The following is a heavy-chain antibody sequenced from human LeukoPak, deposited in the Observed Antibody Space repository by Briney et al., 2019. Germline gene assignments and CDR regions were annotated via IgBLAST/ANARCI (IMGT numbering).Heavy chain of an antibody. D-gene: IGHD2-2*01. CDR1: GGSISSSSYY. CDR3: ARVVPAAFWFDP. CDR2: IYYSGST. V-gene: IGHV4-39*01. J-gene: IGHJ5*02. Sequence: PSETLSLTCTVSGGSISSSSYYWGWIRQPPGKGLEWIGGIYYSGSTYYNPSLKSRVTISVDTSKNQFSLKLSSVTAADTAVYYCARVVPAAFWFDPWGQGTLVTVSS.